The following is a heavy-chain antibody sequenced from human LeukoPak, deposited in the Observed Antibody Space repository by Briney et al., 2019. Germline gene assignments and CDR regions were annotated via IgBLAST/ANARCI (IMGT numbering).Heavy chain of an antibody. V-gene: IGHV4-4*07. Sequence: SETLSLTCTVSGGSISSYYWSWIRQPAGKGLEWIGRIYTSGSTYYNPSLKSRVTMSVDTSKNQFSLKLSSVTAADTAVYYCARESKVAARYYYYYYMDVWGKGTTVTVSS. CDR2: IYTSGST. J-gene: IGHJ6*03. CDR3: ARESKVAARYYYYYYMDV. CDR1: GGSISSYY. D-gene: IGHD6-6*01.